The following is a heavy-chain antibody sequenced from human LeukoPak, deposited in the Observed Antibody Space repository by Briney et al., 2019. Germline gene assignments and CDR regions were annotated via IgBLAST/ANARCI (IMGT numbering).Heavy chain of an antibody. Sequence: ASVKVSCKASGYTFTGYYMHWVRQAPGQGLEWMGRINPNSGGTNYAQKFQGRVTMTRDTSISTAYMELSSLRSDDTGVYYCARAGSGYSGYERIWGQGTLVTVSS. CDR1: GYTFTGYY. D-gene: IGHD5-12*01. CDR2: INPNSGGT. V-gene: IGHV1-2*05. J-gene: IGHJ4*02. CDR3: ARAGSGYSGYERI.